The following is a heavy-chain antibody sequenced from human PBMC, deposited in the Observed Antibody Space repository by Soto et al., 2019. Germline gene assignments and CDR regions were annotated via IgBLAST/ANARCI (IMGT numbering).Heavy chain of an antibody. CDR1: GYTFTSYY. D-gene: IGHD3-10*01. CDR3: ARDGITMVRGRFLSVSDY. J-gene: IGHJ4*02. Sequence: ASVKVSCKASGYTFTSYYMPWVRQAPGQGLEWMGIINPSGGSTSYAQKFQGTVTMTRDTSTSTVYMELSSLRSEDTAVYYCARDGITMVRGRFLSVSDYWGQGTLVTVSS. CDR2: INPSGGST. V-gene: IGHV1-46*03.